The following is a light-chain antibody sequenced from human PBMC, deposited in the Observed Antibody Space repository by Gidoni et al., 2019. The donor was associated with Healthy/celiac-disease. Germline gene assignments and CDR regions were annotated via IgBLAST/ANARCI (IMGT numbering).Light chain of an antibody. CDR3: QQYYSTPLT. CDR1: QTVLYSSNNKNY. J-gene: IGKJ4*01. Sequence: DIVMTQSPDSLAVSLGERAPINCTFSQTVLYSSNNKNYLAWYQQKPGQPPKLLIYWASTRESGVPDRFSGSGSGTDFTITISSLQDEDVAVYYCQQYYSTPLTFGGGTKVEIK. V-gene: IGKV4-1*01. CDR2: WAS.